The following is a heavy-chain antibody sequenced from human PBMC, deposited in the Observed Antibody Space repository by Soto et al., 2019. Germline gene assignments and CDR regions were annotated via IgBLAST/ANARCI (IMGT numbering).Heavy chain of an antibody. CDR1: GGSISSGGYS. CDR3: ARGPGYYDSSGYWAGSWFDP. J-gene: IGHJ5*02. D-gene: IGHD3-22*01. CDR2: IYHSGST. V-gene: IGHV4-30-2*01. Sequence: SETLSLTCAVSGGSISSGGYSWSWIRQPPGKGLEWIGYIYHSGSTYYNPSLKSRVTISVDRSKNQFSLKLSSVTAADTAVYYCARGPGYYDSSGYWAGSWFDPWGQGTLVTVSS.